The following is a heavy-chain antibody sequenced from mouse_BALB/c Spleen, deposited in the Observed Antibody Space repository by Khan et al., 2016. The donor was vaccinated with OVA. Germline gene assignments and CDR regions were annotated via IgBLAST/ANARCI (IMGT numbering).Heavy chain of an antibody. J-gene: IGHJ2*01. V-gene: IGHV1-20*02. CDR1: GYSFTGYF. D-gene: IGHD1-1*01. Sequence: VQLQQPGPELVKPGASVKISCTASGYSFTGYFMNWVMQSHGKSLEWIGRINPHIGEAFYNQKFKGKATLTVDESSSTAHMGIQSLAAEDYAVYYCARKNGSDLDYGGQGTTLTVSS. CDR2: INPHIGEA. CDR3: ARKNGSDLDY.